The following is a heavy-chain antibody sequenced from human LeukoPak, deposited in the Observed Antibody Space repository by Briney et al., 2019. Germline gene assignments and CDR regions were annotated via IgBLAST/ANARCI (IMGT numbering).Heavy chain of an antibody. Sequence: SETLSLTCTVSGGSISSGGYYWGWIRQHPGKGLEWIGYIYYSGSTYYNPSLKSRVTISVDTSKNQFSLKLSSVTAADTAVYYCARASSAPGLFDYWGQGTLVAVSS. CDR1: GGSISSGGYY. V-gene: IGHV4-31*03. CDR2: IYYSGST. J-gene: IGHJ4*02. CDR3: ARASSAPGLFDY. D-gene: IGHD6-6*01.